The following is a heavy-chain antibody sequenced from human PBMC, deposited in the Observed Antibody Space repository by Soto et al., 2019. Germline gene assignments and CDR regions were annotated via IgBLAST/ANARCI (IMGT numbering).Heavy chain of an antibody. CDR1: GGSISSSHYY. CDR2: IFYSGSS. V-gene: IGHV4-39*01. J-gene: IGHJ3*02. D-gene: IGHD4-17*01. CDR3: ARTGGDYDMDAFHI. Sequence: QLQLQESGPGLVKPSETLSLTCTVSGGSISSSHYYWGWIRQPPGKGLEWIGTIFYSGSSYYNPTLKSRVTISVDTSKNQFSLKLNSMTAADTAAYYCARTGGDYDMDAFHIWGQGTMVTVSS.